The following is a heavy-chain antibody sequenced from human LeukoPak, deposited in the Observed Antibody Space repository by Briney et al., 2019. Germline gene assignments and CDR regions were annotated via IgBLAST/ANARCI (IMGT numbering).Heavy chain of an antibody. Sequence: GGSLRLSCAASGFTFSSYAMHCVRQAPGKGLEWVAVISYDGSNKYYADSVKGRFTISRDNSKNTLYLQMNSLRAEDTAVYYCARVGYCSGGSCYSFDYWGQGTLVTVSS. CDR3: ARVGYCSGGSCYSFDY. CDR1: GFTFSSYA. J-gene: IGHJ4*02. V-gene: IGHV3-30*04. CDR2: ISYDGSNK. D-gene: IGHD2-15*01.